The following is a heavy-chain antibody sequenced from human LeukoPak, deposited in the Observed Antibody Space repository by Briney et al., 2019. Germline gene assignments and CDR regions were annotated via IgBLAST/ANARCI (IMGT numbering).Heavy chain of an antibody. Sequence: AASVKVSCKASGYTFTSYGISWVRQAPGQGLEWMGWISAYNGNTNYAQKLQGRVTMTTDTSTSTAYMELRSLRSDDTAVYYCARAGYSSGWYPTKAFDYWGQGTLVTVSS. CDR3: ARAGYSSGWYPTKAFDY. D-gene: IGHD6-19*01. CDR2: ISAYNGNT. CDR1: GYTFTSYG. J-gene: IGHJ4*02. V-gene: IGHV1-18*04.